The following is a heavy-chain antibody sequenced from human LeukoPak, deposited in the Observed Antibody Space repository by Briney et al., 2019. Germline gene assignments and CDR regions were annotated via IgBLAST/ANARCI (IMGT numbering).Heavy chain of an antibody. D-gene: IGHD3-10*01. CDR3: ARSITMVRGPYAEYFQH. CDR2: IIPILGIA. CDR1: GGTFSSYA. Sequence: SVKVSCKASGGTFSSYAISWVRQAPGQGLEWMGRIIPILGIANCAQKFQGRVTITADKSTSTAYMELSSLRSEDTAVYYCARSITMVRGPYAEYFQHWGQGTLVTVSS. V-gene: IGHV1-69*04. J-gene: IGHJ1*01.